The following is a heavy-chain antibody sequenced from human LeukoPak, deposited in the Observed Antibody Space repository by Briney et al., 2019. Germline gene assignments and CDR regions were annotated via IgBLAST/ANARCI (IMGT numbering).Heavy chain of an antibody. CDR3: ARGPYSYDSSGAFDI. D-gene: IGHD3-22*01. J-gene: IGHJ3*02. CDR1: GDSICSGDYY. Sequence: SETLSLTCTVSGDSICSGDYYWSSIRQPAGKGLERIGRSSSSGSTNYNPSPKSRVTISVDTSKNRFSMKLSSVTAADTAVYFCARGPYSYDSSGAFDIWGQGTMVTVSS. V-gene: IGHV4-61*02. CDR2: SSSSGST.